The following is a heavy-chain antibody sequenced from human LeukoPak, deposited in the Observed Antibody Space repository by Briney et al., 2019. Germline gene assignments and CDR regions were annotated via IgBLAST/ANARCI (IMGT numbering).Heavy chain of an antibody. CDR1: GFTFRSHG. Sequence: PGGSLRLSCAASGFTFRSHGMHWVRQAPGKGLEWVAGIWYDGSNEDYADSVKVRFTISRDNSKNTLYLQMNSLRVEDTAVYYCARDGQNGSPYATDVWGQGTTVTVSS. CDR3: ARDGQNGSPYATDV. V-gene: IGHV3-33*01. CDR2: IWYDGSNE. D-gene: IGHD3-10*01. J-gene: IGHJ6*02.